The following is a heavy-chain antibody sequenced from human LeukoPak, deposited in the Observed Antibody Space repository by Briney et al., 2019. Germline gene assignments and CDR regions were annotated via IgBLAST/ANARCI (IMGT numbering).Heavy chain of an antibody. Sequence: SETLPLTCTVSGGSIGTYYWNWIRQPPGKGLEWIGYIYYSGSTNYNPSLKSRVTISVDTSKNQFSLKLSSVTAADTAVYYCARDSGTTGEVKFDPWGQGILVTVSS. CDR1: GGSIGTYY. CDR2: IYYSGST. CDR3: ARDSGTTGEVKFDP. J-gene: IGHJ5*02. D-gene: IGHD3-10*01. V-gene: IGHV4-59*12.